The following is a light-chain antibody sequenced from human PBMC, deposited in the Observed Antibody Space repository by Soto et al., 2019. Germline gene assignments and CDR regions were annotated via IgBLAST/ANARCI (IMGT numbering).Light chain of an antibody. Sequence: QSVLTQPASVSGSPGQSITISCTGTSSDVGSYNLVSWYQQHPGKAPKLMIYEVSKRPSGVSNRFSGCKSGNTASLTISGLQAADEADYYCCSYAGSSPHVFGPGTKVTVL. CDR1: SSDVGSYNL. CDR3: CSYAGSSPHV. CDR2: EVS. J-gene: IGLJ1*01. V-gene: IGLV2-23*02.